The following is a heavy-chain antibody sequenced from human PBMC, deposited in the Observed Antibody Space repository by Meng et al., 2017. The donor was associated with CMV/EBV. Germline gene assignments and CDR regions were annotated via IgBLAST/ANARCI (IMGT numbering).Heavy chain of an antibody. Sequence: SYAMHGVRQAPGKGLEWVAVISDDGSNKYYADSVKGRFTISRDNSKNTLYLQMNSLRAEDTAVYYCAREGKYCSSASCYRRYYFDYWGQGTLVTVSS. CDR2: ISDDGSNK. V-gene: IGHV3-30*04. J-gene: IGHJ4*02. D-gene: IGHD2-2*01. CDR1: SYA. CDR3: AREGKYCSSASCYRRYYFDY.